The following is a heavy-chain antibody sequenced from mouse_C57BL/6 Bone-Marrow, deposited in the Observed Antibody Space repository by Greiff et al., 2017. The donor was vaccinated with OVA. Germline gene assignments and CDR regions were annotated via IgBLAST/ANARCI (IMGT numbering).Heavy chain of an antibody. D-gene: IGHD1-1*01. CDR2: INPGSGGT. J-gene: IGHJ2*01. Sequence: QVQLQQSGAELVRPGTSVKVSCKASGYAFTNYLIEWVKQRPGQGLEWIGVINPGSGGTNYNEKFKGKATLTADKSSSTAYMQLSSLTSEDSAVYFCARRGGSSYLYYFDDWGQGTTLTVAS. V-gene: IGHV1-54*01. CDR1: GYAFTNYL. CDR3: ARRGGSSYLYYFDD.